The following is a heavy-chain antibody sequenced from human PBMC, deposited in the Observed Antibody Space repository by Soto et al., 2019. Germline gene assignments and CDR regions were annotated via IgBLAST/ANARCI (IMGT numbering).Heavy chain of an antibody. D-gene: IGHD2-2*01. CDR2: IYFTGST. CDR1: GGSISSYY. Sequence: SETLSLTCTVSGGSISSYYWSWIRQPPGKGLEWIGYIYFTGSTNYNPSLKSRVTISVDTSKNQFSLKLTSVTAADTAVYYCARVPDRWGQGTLVTVSS. V-gene: IGHV4-59*12. J-gene: IGHJ5*02. CDR3: ARVPDR.